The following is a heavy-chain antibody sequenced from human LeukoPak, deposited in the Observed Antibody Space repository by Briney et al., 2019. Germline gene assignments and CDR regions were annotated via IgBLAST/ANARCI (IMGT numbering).Heavy chain of an antibody. J-gene: IGHJ4*02. V-gene: IGHV1-18*01. Sequence: GASVKVSCKASGYTFTSYGISWVRQAPGQGLEWMGWISAYNGNTNYAQKLQGRVTMTTDTSTSTAYMELRSLRSDDTAVYYCSLYYYDSSGYPVDYWGQGTLVTVSS. CDR2: ISAYNGNT. CDR1: GYTFTSYG. CDR3: SLYYYDSSGYPVDY. D-gene: IGHD3-22*01.